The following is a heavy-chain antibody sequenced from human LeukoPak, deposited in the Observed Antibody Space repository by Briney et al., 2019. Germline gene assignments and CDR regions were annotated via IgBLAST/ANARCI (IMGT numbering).Heavy chain of an antibody. Sequence: ASVKVSCKASGYTFTSYGISWVRQAPGQGLEWMGWISAYNGNTNYAQKLQGRVTMTTDTSTSTAYMELRSLRSDDAAVYYCARACVLRYFDWHSNYYYYYGMDVWGQGTTVTVSS. V-gene: IGHV1-18*01. CDR1: GYTFTSYG. J-gene: IGHJ6*02. CDR3: ARACVLRYFDWHSNYYYYYGMDV. D-gene: IGHD3-9*01. CDR2: ISAYNGNT.